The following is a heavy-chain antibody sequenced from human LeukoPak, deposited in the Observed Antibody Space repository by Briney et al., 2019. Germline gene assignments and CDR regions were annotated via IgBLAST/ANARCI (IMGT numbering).Heavy chain of an antibody. V-gene: IGHV3-23*01. CDR1: GFTFSSYA. CDR3: AKNYYGSGSYYYHDAFDI. D-gene: IGHD3-10*01. J-gene: IGHJ3*02. Sequence: PGGSLRLSCAASGFTFSSYAMSWVRQAPGKGLEWVSAISGSGGSTYYADSVKGRFTISRDNSKNTLYLQMNGLRAEDTAVYYCAKNYYGSGSYYYHDAFDIWGQGTMVTVSS. CDR2: ISGSGGST.